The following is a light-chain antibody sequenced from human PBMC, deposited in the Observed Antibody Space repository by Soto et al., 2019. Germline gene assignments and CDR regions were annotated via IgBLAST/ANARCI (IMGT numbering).Light chain of an antibody. CDR3: SSYTTSSTYV. V-gene: IGLV2-14*01. CDR2: DVS. J-gene: IGLJ1*01. CDR1: SSDIGLYNY. Sequence: QSALTQPASVSGSPGQSITISCIGTSSDIGLYNYVSWYQQYPGKAPKLMISDVSHRPSGVSNRFSASKSGNTASLTISGLQAEDEVDYYCSSYTTSSTYVFGTGTKLTVL.